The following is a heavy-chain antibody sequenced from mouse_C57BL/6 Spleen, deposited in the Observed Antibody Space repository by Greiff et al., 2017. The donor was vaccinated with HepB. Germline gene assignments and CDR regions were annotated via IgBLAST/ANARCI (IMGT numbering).Heavy chain of an antibody. CDR3: ARHDYDTGGFDY. D-gene: IGHD2-4*01. Sequence: VQLQQSVAELVRPGASVKLSCTASGFNIKNTYMHWVKQRPEQGLEWIGRIDPANGNPQYAPNFQGQATITADTSSNTAYLQLSSLTSEDTAIYYCARHDYDTGGFDYWGQGTTLTVSS. CDR1: GFNIKNTY. CDR2: IDPANGNP. J-gene: IGHJ2*01. V-gene: IGHV14-3*01.